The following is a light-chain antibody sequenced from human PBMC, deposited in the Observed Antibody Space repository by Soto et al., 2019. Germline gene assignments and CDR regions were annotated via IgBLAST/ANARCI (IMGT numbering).Light chain of an antibody. CDR1: SSDVGGYSY. Sequence: QSALTQPPSASGSPGQSVTISCTGTSSDVGGYSYVSWYQQHPGKAPKLMIYEVSKRPSGVPDRFSGSKSGDTASLTISGLQAEDEAEYYCSSYRSSRTYVFGTGTKVTVL. CDR3: SSYRSSRTYV. J-gene: IGLJ1*01. CDR2: EVS. V-gene: IGLV2-8*01.